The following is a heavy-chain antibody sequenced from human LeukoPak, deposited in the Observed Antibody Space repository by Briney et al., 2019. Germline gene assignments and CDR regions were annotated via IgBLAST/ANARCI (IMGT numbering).Heavy chain of an antibody. J-gene: IGHJ6*03. CDR2: IIPIFGTA. CDR3: ARAGGSYYYYMDV. Sequence: ASVKVSCKASGGTFSSYAISWVRQAPGQGLEWMRRIIPIFGTANYAQKFQGRVTITTDESTSTAYMELSSLRSEDTAVYYCARAGGSYYYYMDVWGKGTTVTVSS. V-gene: IGHV1-69*05. CDR1: GGTFSSYA.